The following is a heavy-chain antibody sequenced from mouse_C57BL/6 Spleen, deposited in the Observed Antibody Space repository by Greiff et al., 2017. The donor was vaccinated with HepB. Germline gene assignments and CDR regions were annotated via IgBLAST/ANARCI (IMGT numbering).Heavy chain of an antibody. J-gene: IGHJ4*01. CDR1: GYSITSGYY. Sequence: VQLKESGPGLVKPSQSLSLTCSVTGYSITSGYYWNWIRQFPGNKLEWMGYISYDGSNNYNPSLKNRISITRDTSKNQFFLKLNSVTTEDTATYYCARGAMVTSYAMDYWGQGTSVTVSS. D-gene: IGHD2-2*01. CDR2: ISYDGSN. CDR3: ARGAMVTSYAMDY. V-gene: IGHV3-6*01.